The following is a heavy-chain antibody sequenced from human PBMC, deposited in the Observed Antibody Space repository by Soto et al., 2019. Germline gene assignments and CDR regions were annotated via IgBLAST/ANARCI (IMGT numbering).Heavy chain of an antibody. CDR3: ARIGQQLVYYYYYGMDV. D-gene: IGHD6-13*01. CDR2: IYYSGST. V-gene: IGHV4-61*01. CDR1: GGSVSSGSYY. J-gene: IGHJ6*02. Sequence: LSLTCTVSGGSVSSGSYYWSWIRQPPGKGLEWIGYIYYSGSTNYNPSLKSRVTISVDTSKNQFSLKLSSVTAADTAVYYCARIGQQLVYYYYYGMDVWGQGTTVTVSS.